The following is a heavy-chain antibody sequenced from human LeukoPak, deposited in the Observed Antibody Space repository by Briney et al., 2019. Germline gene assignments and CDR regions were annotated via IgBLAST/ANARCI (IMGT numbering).Heavy chain of an antibody. CDR1: GGTFSSYA. Sequence: SVKVSCKASGGTFSSYAISWVRQAPGQGLEWMGGIIPIFGTANYAQKFQGRVTITADESTSTAYMELNSLRSEDTAVYYCALVGAHKVLSGDYWGQGTLVTVSS. D-gene: IGHD1-26*01. CDR3: ALVGAHKVLSGDY. CDR2: IIPIFGTA. J-gene: IGHJ4*02. V-gene: IGHV1-69*01.